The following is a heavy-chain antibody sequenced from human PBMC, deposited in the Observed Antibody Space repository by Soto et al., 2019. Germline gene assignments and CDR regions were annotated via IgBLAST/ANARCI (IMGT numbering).Heavy chain of an antibody. V-gene: IGHV4-30-2*01. J-gene: IGHJ5*02. CDR2: IYHSGST. Sequence: SETLSLTCAVSGGSISSGGYSWSWIRQPPGKGLEWIGYIYHSGSTYYNPSLKSRVTISVDRSKNQFSLKLSSVTAADTAVYYCARDRSTRPGWFDPWGQGTLVTVSS. CDR3: ARDRSTRPGWFDP. CDR1: GGSISSGGYS. D-gene: IGHD2-2*01.